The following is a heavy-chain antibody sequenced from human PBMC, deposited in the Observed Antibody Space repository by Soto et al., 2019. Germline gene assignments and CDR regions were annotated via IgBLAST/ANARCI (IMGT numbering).Heavy chain of an antibody. J-gene: IGHJ6*03. CDR1: GYTFSKYG. CDR3: SRCVPESNAYYYYMDV. V-gene: IGHV1-18*01. Sequence: QVQLLQSGGEVRKPGPSVKVSCKASGYTFSKYGISWVRQARGQGLEWMAWIDPSNGNTNYAQKFQGRVTLTTDTSTTTAYIDLRSVKSYDTAVYFCSRCVPESNAYYYYMDVWGKGTTVTVSS. CDR2: IDPSNGNT.